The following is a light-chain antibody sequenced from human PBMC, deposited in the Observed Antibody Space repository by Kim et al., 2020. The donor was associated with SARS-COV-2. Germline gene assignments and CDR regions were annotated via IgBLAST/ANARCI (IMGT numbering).Light chain of an antibody. CDR1: SGSVSTSYY. J-gene: IGLJ3*02. V-gene: IGLV8-61*01. CDR3: VLYMGSGIWV. CDR2: STN. Sequence: QAVVTQEPSFSVSPGGTVTLTCVLSSGSVSTSYYPSWYQQTPGQAPRTLIYSTNTRSSGVPDRFSGSILGNKAALTITGAQTDNKSDYYCVLYMGSGIWVFGGGTQLTVL.